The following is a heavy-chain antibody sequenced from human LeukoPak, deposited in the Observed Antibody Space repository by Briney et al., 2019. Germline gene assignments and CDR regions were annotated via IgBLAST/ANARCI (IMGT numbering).Heavy chain of an antibody. Sequence: SETLSLTCAVYGGSFSGYYWSWIRQPPGKGLEWIGEINHSGSTNYNPSLKSRVTISVDTSKNQFSLKLSSVTAADTAVYYCARGDRGYSYGELDYWGQGTLVTVSS. CDR1: GGSFSGYY. CDR3: ARGDRGYSYGELDY. CDR2: INHSGST. V-gene: IGHV4-34*01. D-gene: IGHD5-18*01. J-gene: IGHJ4*02.